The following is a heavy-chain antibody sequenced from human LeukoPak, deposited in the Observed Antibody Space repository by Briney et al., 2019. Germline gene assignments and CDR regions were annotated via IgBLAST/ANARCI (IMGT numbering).Heavy chain of an antibody. D-gene: IGHD6-13*01. J-gene: IGHJ4*02. CDR3: AREQSPRDSSSWTDIDY. V-gene: IGHV1-46*01. CDR1: GYTFTCYY. CDR2: INPSGGST. Sequence: GASVKVSCKASGYTFTCYYMHWVRQAPGQGLEWMGIINPSGGSTTYAQKFQGRVTMTTDMSTKKLYMELNSLRSEAAAVYYCAREQSPRDSSSWTDIDYWGQGTLVTVSP.